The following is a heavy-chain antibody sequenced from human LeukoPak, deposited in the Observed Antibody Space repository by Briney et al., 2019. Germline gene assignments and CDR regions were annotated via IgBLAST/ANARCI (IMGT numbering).Heavy chain of an antibody. CDR1: GYTFTSYY. CDR2: INPSGGST. V-gene: IGHV1-46*01. CDR3: ARGLAPYSYEYSGHDPYYYYNMDV. Sequence: ASVKVSCKASGYTFTSYYMHWVRQAPGQGLEWMGIINPSGGSTSYAQKFQGRVTMTRDTSTSTVYMELSSLRSEDTAVYYCARGLAPYSYEYSGHDPYYYYNMDVWGKGTTVIISS. D-gene: IGHD3-22*01. J-gene: IGHJ6*03.